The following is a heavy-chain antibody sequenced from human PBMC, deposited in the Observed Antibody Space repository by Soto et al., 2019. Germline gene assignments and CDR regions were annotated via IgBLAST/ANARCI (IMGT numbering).Heavy chain of an antibody. CDR1: GLTFSNYA. CDR2: MSGSSSTT. J-gene: IGHJ4*02. V-gene: IGHV3-23*01. D-gene: IGHD1-7*01. Sequence: EARLLESGGGVVKPGGSLRLSCATSGLTFSNYAMSWVRQAPGGGLEWVSSMSGSSSTTYYADSVRGRFTITRDRSKNTLYLQMSSLRAEDTALYYCAKNQERELPRVIDFWGQGTLVTVSS. CDR3: AKNQERELPRVIDF.